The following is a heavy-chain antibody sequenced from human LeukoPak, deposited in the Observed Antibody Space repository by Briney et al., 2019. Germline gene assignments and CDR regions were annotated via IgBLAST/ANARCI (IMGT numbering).Heavy chain of an antibody. D-gene: IGHD3-16*01. V-gene: IGHV3-11*04. CDR3: AREGGMIIPFDY. Sequence: GGSLRLSCAASGFTFSDYYMSWIRQAPGKGLEWVSYISSSGSTIYYADSLKGRFTISRDNAKNSVYLQVNSLRAEDTAIYYCAREGGMIIPFDYWGQGILVTVSS. CDR1: GFTFSDYY. J-gene: IGHJ4*02. CDR2: ISSSGSTI.